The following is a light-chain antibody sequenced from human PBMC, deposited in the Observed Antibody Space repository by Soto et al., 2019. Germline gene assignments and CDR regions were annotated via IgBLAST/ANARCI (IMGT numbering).Light chain of an antibody. CDR3: MQALQTPRT. CDR2: LGS. J-gene: IGKJ1*01. Sequence: DIVMTQSPLSLPVTPGEPASLSCRSSQSLLHSSGYNYLDWYLQKPGQSPQLLIYLGSNRASGVPDRLSGSGSGTDFTLKISRVEAEDVGVYYCMQALQTPRTFGQGTKVEIK. V-gene: IGKV2-28*01. CDR1: QSLLHSSGYNY.